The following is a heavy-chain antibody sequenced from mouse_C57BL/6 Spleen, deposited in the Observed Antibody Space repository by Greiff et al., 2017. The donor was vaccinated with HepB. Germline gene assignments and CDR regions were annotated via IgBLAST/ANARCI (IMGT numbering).Heavy chain of an antibody. D-gene: IGHD1-1*01. V-gene: IGHV14-2*01. CDR1: GFNIKDYY. Sequence: EVKVVESGAELVKPGASVKLSCTASGFNIKDYYMHWVKQRTEQGLEWIGRIDPEDGETKYAPKFQGKATITADTSSNTAYLQLSSLTSEDTAVYYCARYNYYGSSLYYFDYWGQGTTLTVSS. J-gene: IGHJ2*01. CDR3: ARYNYYGSSLYYFDY. CDR2: IDPEDGET.